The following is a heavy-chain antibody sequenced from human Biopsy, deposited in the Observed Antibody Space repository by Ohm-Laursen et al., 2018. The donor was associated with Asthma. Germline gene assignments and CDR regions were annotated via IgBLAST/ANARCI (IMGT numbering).Heavy chain of an antibody. CDR2: ISPIFGSI. CDR3: AKASCYYFSCDLDV. V-gene: IGHV1-69*13. J-gene: IGHJ6*02. CDR1: GYTFRSYS. Sequence: SVKVSCKASGYTFRSYSITWVRQAPGQGLEWMGGISPIFGSIKYAEKFQGRVTLTADVFTNAVHMELTSLRSDDTAVLYCAKASCYYFSCDLDVWGQGTTVIVSS.